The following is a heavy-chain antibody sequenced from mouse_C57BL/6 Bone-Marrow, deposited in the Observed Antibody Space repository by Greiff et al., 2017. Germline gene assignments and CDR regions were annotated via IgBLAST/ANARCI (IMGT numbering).Heavy chain of an antibody. V-gene: IGHV1-72*01. CDR1: GYTFTSYW. Sequence: QVQLKQPGAELVKPGASVKLSCKASGYTFTSYWMHWVKQRPGRGLEWIGRIDPNSGGTKYNEKFKSKATLTVDKPSSTAYMQLSSLTSEDSAVYYCATYYYGSRYYYAMDYWGQGTSVTVSS. CDR2: IDPNSGGT. J-gene: IGHJ4*01. CDR3: ATYYYGSRYYYAMDY. D-gene: IGHD1-1*01.